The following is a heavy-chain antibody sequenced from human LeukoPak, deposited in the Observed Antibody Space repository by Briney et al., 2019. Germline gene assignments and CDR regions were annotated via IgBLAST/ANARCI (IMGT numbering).Heavy chain of an antibody. V-gene: IGHV1-2*02. D-gene: IGHD1-26*01. CDR3: ASSRISGTLTGY. J-gene: IGHJ4*02. Sequence: ASVKVSCKASGYTFTGYYMHWVRQAPGQGLEWMGWINPNSGGTNYAQKFQGRVTTTRDTSISTAYMELSRLRSDDTAVYYCASSRISGTLTGYWGQGTLVTVSS. CDR1: GYTFTGYY. CDR2: INPNSGGT.